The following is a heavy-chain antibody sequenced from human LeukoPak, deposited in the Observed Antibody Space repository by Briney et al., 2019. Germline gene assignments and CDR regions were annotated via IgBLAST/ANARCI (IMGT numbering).Heavy chain of an antibody. CDR2: INPSGGDT. D-gene: IGHD3-3*01. Sequence: ASVKVSCKVSGYTLTELSMHWVRQAPGQGLEWMGIINPSGGDTTYAQKFQGRVTMTRDMSTSTVHMELSSLISEDTAVYYCARGDREDYDFWSGYPQPMDVWGKGTTVTVSS. CDR1: GYTLTELS. J-gene: IGHJ6*03. V-gene: IGHV1-46*01. CDR3: ARGDREDYDFWSGYPQPMDV.